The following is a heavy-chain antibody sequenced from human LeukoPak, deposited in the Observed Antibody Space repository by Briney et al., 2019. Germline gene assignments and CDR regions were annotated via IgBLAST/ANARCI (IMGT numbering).Heavy chain of an antibody. V-gene: IGHV4-38-2*02. D-gene: IGHD3-22*01. CDR3: ARDGYYYDSSGYCPLRY. CDR2: IYHSGST. J-gene: IGHJ4*02. Sequence: SETLSLTCTVSGYSISSGYYWGWIRQPPGKGLEWIGSIYHSGSTYYNPSLKSRLTISVDTSKNQFSLKLSSVTAADTAVYYCARDGYYYDSSGYCPLRYWGQGTLVTVSS. CDR1: GYSISSGYY.